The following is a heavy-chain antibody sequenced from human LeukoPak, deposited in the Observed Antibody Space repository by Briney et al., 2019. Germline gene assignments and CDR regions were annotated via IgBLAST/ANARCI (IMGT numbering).Heavy chain of an antibody. CDR1: GGTFSSYA. J-gene: IGHJ4*02. D-gene: IGHD3-22*01. Sequence: ASVKVSCKASGGTFSSYAISWVRQAPGQGLEWMGRIIPILGIANYAQKFQGRVTITADKSTSTAYMELSSLRSEDTAVYYCARGGTDHYDSSGYHDYWGQGTLVTVSS. CDR2: IIPILGIA. V-gene: IGHV1-69*04. CDR3: ARGGTDHYDSSGYHDY.